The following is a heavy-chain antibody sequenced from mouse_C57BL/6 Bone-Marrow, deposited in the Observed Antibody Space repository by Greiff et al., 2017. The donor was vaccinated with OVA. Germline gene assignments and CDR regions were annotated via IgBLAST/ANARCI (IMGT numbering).Heavy chain of an antibody. CDR1: GYTFTSYW. D-gene: IGHD1-1*01. V-gene: IGHV1-64*01. CDR3: ASLITSLVADCFDY. CDR2: IHPNSGST. Sequence: QVQLQQPGAELVKPGASVKLSCKASGYTFTSYWMHWVKQRPGQGLEWIGMIHPNSGSTNYNEKFKSKATLTVDKSSSTAYMQHSSLTSEDSAVYYGASLITSLVADCFDYWGQGTTLTVSS. J-gene: IGHJ2*01.